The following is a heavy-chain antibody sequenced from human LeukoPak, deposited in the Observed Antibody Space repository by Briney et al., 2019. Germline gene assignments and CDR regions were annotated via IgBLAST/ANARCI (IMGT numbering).Heavy chain of an antibody. CDR2: ISGSSHNT. CDR3: AHISSSWPDY. D-gene: IGHD6-13*01. CDR1: GFIFCTYA. Sequence: GGSLRLSCAASGFIFCTYAMSWVRQAPGKGLEWVSGISGSSHNTYYADSVKGRFTISRDNSKNTLYLQMNSLRAEDTAVYYCAHISSSWPDYWGQGTLVTVSS. V-gene: IGHV3-23*01. J-gene: IGHJ4*02.